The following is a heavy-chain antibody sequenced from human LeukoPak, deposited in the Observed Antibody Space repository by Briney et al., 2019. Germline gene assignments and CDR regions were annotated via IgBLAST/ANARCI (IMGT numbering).Heavy chain of an antibody. J-gene: IGHJ6*02. CDR3: AGSTTGTTFCYGMDV. Sequence: SVKVSCKASGGTFSSYAISWVRQAPGQGLEWMGRIIPIFGIANYAQKFQGRVTITADKSTSTAYMELSSLRSEDTAVYYCAGSTTGTTFCYGMDVWGQGTTVTVSS. CDR2: IIPIFGIA. D-gene: IGHD1-1*01. V-gene: IGHV1-69*04. CDR1: GGTFSSYA.